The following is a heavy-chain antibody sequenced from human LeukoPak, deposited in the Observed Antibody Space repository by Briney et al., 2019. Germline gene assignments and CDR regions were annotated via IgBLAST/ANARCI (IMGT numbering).Heavy chain of an antibody. Sequence: ASETLSLTCTVSGGSISSYYWSWIRQPPGKGLEWIGEINHSGSTNYNPSLKSRVTISVDTSKNQFSLKLSSVTAADTAVYYCARGSGWHDYWGQGTLVTVSS. V-gene: IGHV4-34*01. D-gene: IGHD6-19*01. CDR3: ARGSGWHDY. J-gene: IGHJ4*02. CDR2: INHSGST. CDR1: GGSISSYY.